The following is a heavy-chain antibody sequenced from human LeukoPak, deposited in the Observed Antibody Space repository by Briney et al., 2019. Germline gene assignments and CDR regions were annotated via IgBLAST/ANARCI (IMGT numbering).Heavy chain of an antibody. J-gene: IGHJ6*01. Sequence: GGSLTPSQAPSGLIVSKNYMNCVSQPPGKGREWDSIICSGGGTYYVASVKGRFTSSRDNSKNTLYLQMNSLRAEDRAVYYCARGIAGRPLYYYYGMDVWGQGTTVTVSS. CDR3: ARGIAGRPLYYYYGMDV. CDR2: ICSGGGT. D-gene: IGHD6-6*01. CDR1: GLIVSKNY. V-gene: IGHV3-53*01.